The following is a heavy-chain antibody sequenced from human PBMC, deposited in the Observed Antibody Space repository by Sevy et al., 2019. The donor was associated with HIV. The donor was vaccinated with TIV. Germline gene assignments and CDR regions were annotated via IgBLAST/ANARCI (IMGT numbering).Heavy chain of an antibody. D-gene: IGHD1-26*01. CDR1: GGSFSGNY. V-gene: IGHV4-34*01. CDR2: INHSGST. Sequence: SETLSLTCAVYGGSFSGNYWSWIRQPPGKGLEWIGEINHSGSTNYNPSLKSRVTISVDTSKNQFSLKLSSVTAADTAVYYCARVRPYSGSYSVDYWGQGTLVTVSS. CDR3: ARVRPYSGSYSVDY. J-gene: IGHJ4*02.